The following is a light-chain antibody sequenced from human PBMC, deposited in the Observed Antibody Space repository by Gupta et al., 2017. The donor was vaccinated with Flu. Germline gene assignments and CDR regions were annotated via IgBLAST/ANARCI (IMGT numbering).Light chain of an antibody. CDR3: AAWDDSRSGRV. CDR2: RND. V-gene: IGLV1-47*01. J-gene: IGLJ3*02. CDR1: SSKIGNNY. Sequence: VTIACFGGSSKIGNNYVYWYHPLPGPAPNLLIYRNDKRRSGVPDRFSGSKSGTSASLAISGLRAEDEANYYCAAWDDSRSGRVFGGGTKLTVL.